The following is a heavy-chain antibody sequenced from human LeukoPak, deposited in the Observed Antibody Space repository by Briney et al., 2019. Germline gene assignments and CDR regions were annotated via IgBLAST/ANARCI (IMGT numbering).Heavy chain of an antibody. CDR2: INPSGGST. CDR3: ARDSGMVRGTVDY. CDR1: GYTFTSYY. J-gene: IGHJ4*02. V-gene: IGHV1-46*01. D-gene: IGHD3-10*01. Sequence: ASVTVSCKSSGYTFTSYYMYWVRQAPGQGLEWMGIINPSGGSTSYAQKFQGRVTMIRDTSTSTVYTELSSLRSEDTAVYYCARDSGMVRGTVDYWGQGTLVTVSS.